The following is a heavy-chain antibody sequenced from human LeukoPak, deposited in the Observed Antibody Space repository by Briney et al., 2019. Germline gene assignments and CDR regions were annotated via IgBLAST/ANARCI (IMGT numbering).Heavy chain of an antibody. CDR3: ARVLYSSTWAYFDY. V-gene: IGHV3-64*01. J-gene: IGHJ4*02. D-gene: IGHD6-13*01. CDR2: ISSDGEST. CDR1: GFTFTSYA. Sequence: GGSLRLSCAASGFTFTSYAMHWVRQAPGERLEYVSAISSDGESTYYTNSVKGRFTIFRDTSKNTLFLQMGSLRAEDMAVYYCARVLYSSTWAYFDYWGQGTVVSVSS.